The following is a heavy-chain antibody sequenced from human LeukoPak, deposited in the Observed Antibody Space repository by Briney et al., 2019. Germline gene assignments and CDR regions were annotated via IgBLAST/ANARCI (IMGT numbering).Heavy chain of an antibody. Sequence: HTGGSLRLSCAASGFTFSSYSMNWVRQAPGKGLEWVSAISGSGDSTYYADSVKGRFTISRDNSRNTLYLQMNSLRADDTAMYYCAVEKRSTTAYDYWGQGTLVTVSS. J-gene: IGHJ4*02. CDR3: AVEKRSTTAYDY. CDR1: GFTFSSYS. CDR2: ISGSGDST. V-gene: IGHV3-23*01. D-gene: IGHD4-17*01.